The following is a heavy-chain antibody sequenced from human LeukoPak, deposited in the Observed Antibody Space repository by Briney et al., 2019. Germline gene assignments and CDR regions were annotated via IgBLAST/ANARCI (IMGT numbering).Heavy chain of an antibody. CDR3: ARSTNTYYDFWSGYYRENWFDP. CDR1: GYTFTSYD. J-gene: IGHJ5*02. CDR2: MNPNSGNT. D-gene: IGHD3-3*01. Sequence: ASVKVSCKASGYTFTSYDINWVRQATGQGLEWMGWMNPNSGNTGYAQKFQGRVTMTRNTSISTAYMELSSLRSEDTAVYYCARSTNTYYDFWSGYYRENWFDPWGQGTLVTVSS. V-gene: IGHV1-8*01.